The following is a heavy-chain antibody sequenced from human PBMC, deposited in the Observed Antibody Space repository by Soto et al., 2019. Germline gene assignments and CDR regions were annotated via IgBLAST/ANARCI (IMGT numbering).Heavy chain of an antibody. CDR3: ARDRYSSSWDKFDY. D-gene: IGHD6-13*01. Sequence: QVQLVESGGGLVKPGGSLRLSCEASGFTFSDYYMSWIRQAPGNGLEWVSYISSSSRYTNYADSVKGRFTISRDNAKNSLYLQLNSVIAEDTAVYYCARDRYSSSWDKFDYWGQGTLVTVSS. V-gene: IGHV3-11*06. CDR2: ISSSSRYT. J-gene: IGHJ4*02. CDR1: GFTFSDYY.